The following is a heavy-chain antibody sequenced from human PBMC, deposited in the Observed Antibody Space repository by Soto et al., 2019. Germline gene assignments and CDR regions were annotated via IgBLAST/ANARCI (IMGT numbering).Heavy chain of an antibody. CDR3: ARGRSSGGYDTSLYYYYYYMDV. J-gene: IGHJ6*03. CDR1: GYTFTSYD. Sequence: ASVNVSCKASGYTFTSYDINWVLQATGQGLEWMGWMNPNSGNTGYAQKFQGRVTMTRNTSISTAYMELSSLRSEDTAVYYCARGRSSGGYDTSLYYYYYYMDVWGKGTTVTVSS. V-gene: IGHV1-8*01. D-gene: IGHD2-15*01. CDR2: MNPNSGNT.